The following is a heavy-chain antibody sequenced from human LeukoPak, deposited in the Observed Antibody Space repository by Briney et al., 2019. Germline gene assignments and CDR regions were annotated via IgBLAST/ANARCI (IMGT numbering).Heavy chain of an antibody. D-gene: IGHD6-19*01. J-gene: IGHJ6*02. Sequence: GGSLRLSCAASGFTFSSYAMHWVRQAPGKGLEWVAIISYDGSNKYYADSVKGRFTISRDNSKNTLYLQMNSLRAEDTAVYYCARDSRIAVAGAFPYYYYGMDVWGQGTTVTVSS. CDR2: ISYDGSNK. CDR1: GFTFSSYA. CDR3: ARDSRIAVAGAFPYYYYGMDV. V-gene: IGHV3-30*04.